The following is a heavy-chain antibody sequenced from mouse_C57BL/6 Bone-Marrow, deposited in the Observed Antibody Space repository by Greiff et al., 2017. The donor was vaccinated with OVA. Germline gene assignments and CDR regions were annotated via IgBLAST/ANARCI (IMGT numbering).Heavy chain of an antibody. CDR1: GFSFNTYA. Sequence: DVMLVESGGGLVQPKGSLKLSCAASGFSFNTYAMNWVRQAPGKGLEWVARIRSKSNNYATYYADSVKDRFTISRDDSESMLYLQMNNLKTEDTAMYYCVRGDGYYVGFAYWGQGTLVTVSA. V-gene: IGHV10-1*01. J-gene: IGHJ3*01. D-gene: IGHD2-3*01. CDR2: IRSKSNNYAT. CDR3: VRGDGYYVGFAY.